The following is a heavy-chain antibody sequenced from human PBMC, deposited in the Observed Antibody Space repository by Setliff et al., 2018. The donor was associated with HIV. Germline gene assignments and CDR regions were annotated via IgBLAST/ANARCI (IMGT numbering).Heavy chain of an antibody. Sequence: SETLSLTCVVSAYSISSGYYWGWIRQPPGKGPEWIANILYGGNTYYNPSLNSRVTISEDTSKNHFSLKLNSVTAADTAVYFCARPTTGVGGGAAFVTGGQGTMVTV. V-gene: IGHV4-38-2*01. CDR1: AYSISSGYY. D-gene: IGHD1-26*01. J-gene: IGHJ3*02. CDR2: ILYGGNT. CDR3: ARPTTGVGGGAAFVT.